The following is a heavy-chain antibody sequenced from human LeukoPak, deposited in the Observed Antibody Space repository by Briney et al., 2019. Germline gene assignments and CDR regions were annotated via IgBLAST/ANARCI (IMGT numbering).Heavy chain of an antibody. Sequence: GRSLRLSCAASGFTLSSYAMHWVRQAPGKGLEWVAVISYDGSNKYYADSVKGRFTISRDNSKNTLYLQMNSLRAEDTAVYYCARDLKHIVVVPAAIGFDYWGQGTLVTVSS. CDR2: ISYDGSNK. CDR3: ARDLKHIVVVPAAIGFDY. D-gene: IGHD2-2*01. V-gene: IGHV3-30*04. CDR1: GFTLSSYA. J-gene: IGHJ4*02.